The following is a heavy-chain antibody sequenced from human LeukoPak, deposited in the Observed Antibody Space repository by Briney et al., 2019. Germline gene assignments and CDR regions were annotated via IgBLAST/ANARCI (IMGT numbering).Heavy chain of an antibody. D-gene: IGHD2-8*01. Sequence: SETLSLTCAVYGVSLSGYYWSWIRQPPGKGLEWIGEINHSGGTKYNPSLKSRVTISIDTTQNKFSLKLSSVTAADTAVYYCARIRCVHTNGICYNYWGEGTLVTVPS. CDR1: GVSLSGYY. V-gene: IGHV4-34*01. J-gene: IGHJ4*02. CDR3: ARIRCVHTNGICYNY. CDR2: INHSGGT.